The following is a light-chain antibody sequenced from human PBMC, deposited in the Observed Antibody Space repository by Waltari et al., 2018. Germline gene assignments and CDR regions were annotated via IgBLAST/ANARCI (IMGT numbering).Light chain of an antibody. CDR3: HQYVESPAT. CDR1: QSVSSY. Sequence: EIGLPQSQAPVSLSPGDRATSSCWASQSVSSYLAWSQQKPGQAPRPLIYHASTRATGIPDRFSGSGSGTDFSLTISRLEPEDFAMYYCHQYVESPATFGQGTKVEIK. CDR2: HAS. V-gene: IGKV3-20*01. J-gene: IGKJ1*01.